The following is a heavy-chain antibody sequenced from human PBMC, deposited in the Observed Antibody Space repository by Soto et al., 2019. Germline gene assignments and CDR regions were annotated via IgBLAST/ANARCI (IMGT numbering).Heavy chain of an antibody. CDR1: GFTVSSNY. J-gene: IGHJ4*02. V-gene: IGHV3-53*02. CDR3: ASLGYSSSWGIDY. Sequence: EVQLVETGGGLIQPGGSLRLSCAASGFTVSSNYMSWVRQAPGKGLEWVSVINSGGSTYYADSVKGRFTISRDNSKNTLYLQMNSLRAEDTAVYYCASLGYSSSWGIDYWGQGTLVTVSS. D-gene: IGHD6-13*01. CDR2: INSGGST.